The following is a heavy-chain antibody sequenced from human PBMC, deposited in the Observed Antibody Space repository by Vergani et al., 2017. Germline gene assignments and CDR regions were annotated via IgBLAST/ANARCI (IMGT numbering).Heavy chain of an antibody. D-gene: IGHD2-2*01. CDR3: ARHSPYCSSTSCHADY. Sequence: EVQLVQSGAEVKKPGESLKISCKGSGYSFTSYWIGWVRQMPGKGLEWMGIIYPGYSDTRYSPSFQGQVTISADKSISTAYLQWSSLKASDTSMYYCARHSPYCSSTSCHADYWGQGTLVTVSS. V-gene: IGHV5-51*01. J-gene: IGHJ4*02. CDR1: GYSFTSYW. CDR2: IYPGYSDT.